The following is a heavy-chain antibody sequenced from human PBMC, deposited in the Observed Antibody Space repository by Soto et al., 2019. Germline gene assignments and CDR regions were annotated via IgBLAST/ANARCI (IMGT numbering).Heavy chain of an antibody. V-gene: IGHV5-10-1*01. CDR3: ARQEMGGSGWISYYYYGMDV. CDR2: IDPSDSYT. D-gene: IGHD6-19*01. CDR1: GYSFTSYW. Sequence: PGESLKISCKGSGYSFTSYWISWVRQMPGKGLEWMGRIDPSDSYTNYSPSFQGHVTISADKSISTAYLQWSSLKASDTAMYYCARQEMGGSGWISYYYYGMDVWGQGTTVTVSS. J-gene: IGHJ6*02.